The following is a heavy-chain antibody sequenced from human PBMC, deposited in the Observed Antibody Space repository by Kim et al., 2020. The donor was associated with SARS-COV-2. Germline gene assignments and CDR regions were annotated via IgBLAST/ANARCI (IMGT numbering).Heavy chain of an antibody. CDR2: SYI. J-gene: IGHJ4*02. CDR3: AGWSGADDY. D-gene: IGHD3-10*01. Sequence: SYIYYADSVKGRFTISRDNAKNSLYLQMNSLRAEDTAVYYCAGWSGADDYWGQGTLVTVSS. V-gene: IGHV3-21*01.